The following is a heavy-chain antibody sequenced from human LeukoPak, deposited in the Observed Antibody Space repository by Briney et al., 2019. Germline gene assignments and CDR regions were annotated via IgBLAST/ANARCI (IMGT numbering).Heavy chain of an antibody. CDR3: ARGGQWLVQGEVYYYYGMDV. J-gene: IGHJ6*02. Sequence: GRSLRLSCAASGFTFSSYAMHWVRQAPGKGLEWVAVISYDGSNKYYADSVKGRFTISRDNSKNTLYLQMNSLRAEDTAVYYCARGGQWLVQGEVYYYYGMDVWGQGTTVTVSS. CDR2: ISYDGSNK. CDR1: GFTFSSYA. D-gene: IGHD6-19*01. V-gene: IGHV3-30-3*01.